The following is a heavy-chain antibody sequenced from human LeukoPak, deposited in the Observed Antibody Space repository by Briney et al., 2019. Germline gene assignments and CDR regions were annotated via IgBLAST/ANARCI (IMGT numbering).Heavy chain of an antibody. J-gene: IGHJ4*02. CDR2: ISVNGGST. D-gene: IGHD5-24*01. CDR1: GFTLSSFA. Sequence: GGSLRLSCAASGFTLSSFALSWVRQAPRKGLEWVSAISVNGGSTYYADSVKGRFTISRDSSKNILYLQMNSLRAEDTAVYYFQADDGIRDGYNSDFFDFWGQGTLVTVSS. V-gene: IGHV3-23*01. CDR3: QADDGIRDGYNSDFFDF.